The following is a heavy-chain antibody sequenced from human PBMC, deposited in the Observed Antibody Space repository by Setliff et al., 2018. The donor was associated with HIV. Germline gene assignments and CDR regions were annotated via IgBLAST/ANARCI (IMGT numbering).Heavy chain of an antibody. D-gene: IGHD3-9*01. CDR1: GLTLSNTW. Sequence: GGSLRLSCAASGLTLSNTWMSWVRQAPGKGLEWVGFIGSKAYGGTTEYAASVKGRFTVSRDDSKSIAYLQMNSLKTEDTAVYYCTRRLALLRYFGGDYYYYMDVWGKGTTVTVSS. J-gene: IGHJ6*03. CDR3: TRRLALLRYFGGDYYYYMDV. CDR2: IGSKAYGGTT. V-gene: IGHV3-49*04.